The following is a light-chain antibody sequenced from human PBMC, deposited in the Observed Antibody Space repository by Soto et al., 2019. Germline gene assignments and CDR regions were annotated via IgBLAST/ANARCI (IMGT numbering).Light chain of an antibody. CDR1: QSVSNNY. CDR3: QQYGRSPST. Sequence: EIVLTQSPGTLSLSPGERATLSCRASQSVSNNYLAWYQQKPGQAPRLLIYGASSRATGIPDRFSGRGSGTDFTLTISRLEPEDFAVYYCQQYGRSPSTFGGGTKVEIK. V-gene: IGKV3-20*01. CDR2: GAS. J-gene: IGKJ4*01.